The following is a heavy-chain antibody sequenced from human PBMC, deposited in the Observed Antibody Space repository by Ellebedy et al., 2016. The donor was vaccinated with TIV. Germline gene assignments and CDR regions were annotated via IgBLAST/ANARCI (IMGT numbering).Heavy chain of an antibody. J-gene: IGHJ6*02. V-gene: IGHV4-39*01. CDR1: AGSISSRTRY. Sequence: MPGGSLRLSCTVSAGSISSRTRYWGSSRQTPEKGLEWIGTVSFTGTTYYNPSLSSRITISAGTSNNQFSLKLTSVTAADTAVYYCATARRDHPYNGVAVWGRGTTVTVSS. D-gene: IGHD6-13*01. CDR3: ATARRDHPYNGVAV. CDR2: VSFTGTT.